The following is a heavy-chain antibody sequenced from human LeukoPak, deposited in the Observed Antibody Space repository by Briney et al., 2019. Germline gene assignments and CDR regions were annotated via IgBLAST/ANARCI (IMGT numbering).Heavy chain of an antibody. CDR3: ARVGGYSSRHCDY. CDR1: GFTFSSYS. V-gene: IGHV3-21*01. J-gene: IGHJ4*02. D-gene: IGHD6-13*01. Sequence: GGSLRLSCAASGFTFSSYSMNWVRQAPGKGLEWVSSISSSSSYIYYADSVKGRFTISRDNAKNSLYLQMNSLRAEDTAVYYCARVGGYSSRHCDYWGQGTLVTVSS. CDR2: ISSSSSYI.